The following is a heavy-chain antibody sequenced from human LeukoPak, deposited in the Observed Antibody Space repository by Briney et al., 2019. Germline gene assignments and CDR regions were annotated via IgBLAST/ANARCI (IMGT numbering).Heavy chain of an antibody. Sequence: GSLRLSCAASGFTFDDYAMHWVRQAPGKGLEWVSLISWDGGSTYYADSVKGRFTISRDNSKNSLYLQMNSLRAEDTALYYCAKGQYDSSGYYSMGIFDYWGQGTLVTVSS. CDR3: AKGQYDSSGYYSMGIFDY. CDR2: ISWDGGST. CDR1: GFTFDDYA. V-gene: IGHV3-43D*04. D-gene: IGHD3-22*01. J-gene: IGHJ4*02.